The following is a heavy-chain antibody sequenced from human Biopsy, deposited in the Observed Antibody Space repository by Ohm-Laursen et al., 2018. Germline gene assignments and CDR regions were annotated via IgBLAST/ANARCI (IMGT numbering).Heavy chain of an antibody. CDR3: ATDMGGREIPNYYAFDL. D-gene: IGHD3-22*01. CDR2: SDPEDGQT. J-gene: IGHJ3*01. V-gene: IGHV1-24*01. Sequence: ASVKVSCKVSGYTLVELSMHWVRQAPGKGLEWMGMSDPEDGQTIYAQNFQGRLTMTDDTSTDTAYMELSSLRSDDTAVYFCATDMGGREIPNYYAFDLWGQGTKVAVSS. CDR1: GYTLVELS.